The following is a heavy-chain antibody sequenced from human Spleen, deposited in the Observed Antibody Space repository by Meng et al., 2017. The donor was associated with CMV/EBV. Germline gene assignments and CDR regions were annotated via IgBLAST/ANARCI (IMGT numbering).Heavy chain of an antibody. CDR3: ARDPGDFGVVPDY. J-gene: IGHJ4*02. CDR2: ISTSGSTK. CDR1: GFTFSYYD. Sequence: GESLKISCAASGFTFSYYDMNWVRQAPGRGLEWLSYISTSGSTKYDADSVKGRFTISRDNAKSSLYLQMNGLRAEDTAVYYCARDPGDFGVVPDYWGQGTLVTVSS. V-gene: IGHV3-48*01. D-gene: IGHD3-3*01.